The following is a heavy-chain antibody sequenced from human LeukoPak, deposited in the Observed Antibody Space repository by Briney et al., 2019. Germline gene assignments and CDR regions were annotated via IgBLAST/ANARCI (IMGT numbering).Heavy chain of an antibody. V-gene: IGHV4-31*02. Sequence: LRLSCAASGFTFSSYAMSWVRQHPGKGLEWIGYIYYSGSTYYNPSLKSRVTISVDTSKNQFSLKLGSVTAADTAVYYCARELTSTTVTTFSYFDYWGQGTLVTVSS. CDR1: GFTFSSYA. D-gene: IGHD4-17*01. CDR2: IYYSGST. J-gene: IGHJ4*02. CDR3: ARELTSTTVTTFSYFDY.